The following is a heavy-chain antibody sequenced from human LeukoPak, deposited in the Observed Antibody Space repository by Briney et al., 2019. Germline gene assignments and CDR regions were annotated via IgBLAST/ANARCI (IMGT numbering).Heavy chain of an antibody. CDR1: GFTFSSYG. CDR3: AKGKGIVGSSWYYFDY. CDR2: IRYDGSNK. V-gene: IGHV3-30*02. J-gene: IGHJ4*02. D-gene: IGHD6-13*01. Sequence: GGSLRLSCAASGFTFSSYGMHWVRRAPGKGLEWVAFIRYDGSNKYYADSVKGRFTISRDNSKNTLYLQMNSLRAEDTAVYYCAKGKGIVGSSWYYFDYWGQGTLVTVSS.